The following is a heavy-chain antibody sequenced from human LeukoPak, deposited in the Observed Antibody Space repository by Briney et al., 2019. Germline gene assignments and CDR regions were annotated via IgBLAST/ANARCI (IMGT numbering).Heavy chain of an antibody. D-gene: IGHD3-22*01. CDR3: ARDSNTYYYDSSGPPV. Sequence: ASVKVSCKASGYTFTGYYMHWVRQAPGQGLEWMGWINPNSGGTNYAQKFQGRVTMTRDTSISTAYMELSRLRSDDTAVYCCARDSNTYYYDSSGPPVWGQGTTVTVSS. CDR1: GYTFTGYY. V-gene: IGHV1-2*02. J-gene: IGHJ6*02. CDR2: INPNSGGT.